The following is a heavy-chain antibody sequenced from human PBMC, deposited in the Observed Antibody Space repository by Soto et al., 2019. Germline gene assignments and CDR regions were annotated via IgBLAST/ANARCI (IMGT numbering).Heavy chain of an antibody. D-gene: IGHD4-17*01. J-gene: IGHJ4*02. V-gene: IGHV3-30-3*01. Sequence: PGGSLRLSCAASGFTFSSYAMHWVRQAPGKGLEWVAVISYDGSNKYYADSVKGRFTISRDNSKNTLYLQMNSLRAEDTAVYYCARDLYGDSQESSASDYWGQGTLVTVSS. CDR1: GFTFSSYA. CDR2: ISYDGSNK. CDR3: ARDLYGDSQESSASDY.